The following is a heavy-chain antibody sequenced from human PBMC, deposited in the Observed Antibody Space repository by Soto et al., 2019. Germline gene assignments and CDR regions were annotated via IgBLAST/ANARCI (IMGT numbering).Heavy chain of an antibody. D-gene: IGHD4-4*01. J-gene: IGHJ6*02. CDR2: ISSSSSYI. Sequence: GGSLRLSCAASGFTFSSYSMNWVRQAPGKGPEWVSSISSSSSYIYYADSVKGRFTISRDNAKNSLYLQMNSLRSEDTAVYYCARTINDYKDYYYYYGMDVWGQGTTVTVS. V-gene: IGHV3-21*04. CDR3: ARTINDYKDYYYYYGMDV. CDR1: GFTFSSYS.